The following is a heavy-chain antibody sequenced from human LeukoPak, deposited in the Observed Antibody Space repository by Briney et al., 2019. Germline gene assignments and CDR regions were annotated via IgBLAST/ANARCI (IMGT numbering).Heavy chain of an antibody. V-gene: IGHV4-59*12. CDR2: IYYSGST. Sequence: SETLSLTCTVSGGSISSYYWSWIRQPPGKGLEWIGYIYYSGSTYYNPSLKSRVTISVDTSKNQFSLKLSSVTAADTAVYYCARDCPTYYYGSGSYYPVDYYYGMDVWGQGTTVTVSS. CDR3: ARDCPTYYYGSGSYYPVDYYYGMDV. J-gene: IGHJ6*02. D-gene: IGHD3-10*01. CDR1: GGSISSYY.